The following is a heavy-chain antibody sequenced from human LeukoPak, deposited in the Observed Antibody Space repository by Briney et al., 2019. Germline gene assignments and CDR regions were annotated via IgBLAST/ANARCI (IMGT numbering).Heavy chain of an antibody. CDR2: INPKSGAT. D-gene: IGHD4-11*01. CDR3: AKDGVATVTRRPGVDYYYHMDV. J-gene: IGHJ6*03. V-gene: IGHV1-2*02. Sequence: ASVRVSCETSGYTFIDYYIHWVRQAPGQGLEWMGWINPKSGATRFADLFQGRLTITRDTSLRTVYMELTSLTSDDAAIYYCAKDGVATVTRRPGVDYYYHMDVWGAGTTVTVSS. CDR1: GYTFIDYY.